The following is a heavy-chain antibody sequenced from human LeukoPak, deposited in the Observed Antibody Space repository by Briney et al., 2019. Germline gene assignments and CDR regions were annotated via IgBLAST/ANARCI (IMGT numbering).Heavy chain of an antibody. D-gene: IGHD2-21*01. V-gene: IGHV4-38-2*02. CDR2: IYHSGST. J-gene: IGHJ4*02. Sequence: PSETLSLTCIVSGDSISSNYYWDWIRQPPGKGLEWIGSIYHSGSTYYNPSLKSRLTMLVATSKNQFSLKLNSVTAADTAVYYCARAFLVGYSPEEYFFDYWGQGTLVTVSS. CDR3: ARAFLVGYSPEEYFFDY. CDR1: GDSISSNYY.